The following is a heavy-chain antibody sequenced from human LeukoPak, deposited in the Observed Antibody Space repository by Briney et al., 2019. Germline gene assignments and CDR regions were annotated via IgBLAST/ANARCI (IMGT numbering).Heavy chain of an antibody. J-gene: IGHJ4*02. CDR3: ARNIYCSSTSCYPNFDY. CDR2: IYSGGST. D-gene: IGHD2-2*01. Sequence: GGSLRLSCAASGFTVSSNYMSWVRQAPGKGLEWVSVIYSGGSTYYADSVKGRFTISRDNSKNTLYLQMNSLRAEDTAVYYCARNIYCSSTSCYPNFDYWGQGTLVTVSS. V-gene: IGHV3-53*01. CDR1: GFTVSSNY.